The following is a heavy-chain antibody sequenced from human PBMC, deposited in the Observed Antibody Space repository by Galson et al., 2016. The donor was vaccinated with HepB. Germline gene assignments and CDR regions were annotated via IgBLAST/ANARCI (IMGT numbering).Heavy chain of an antibody. J-gene: IGHJ6*02. Sequence: SLRLSCAASGCRFSDYNMNWVRQAPGRALEWVAYISASSGTIYDSDSVKGRFTISRDNANNSLSLQMNSLRAEDTAFYYCARPYTYYFGSGSYFDVLHYGMDVWGQGTTVTVSS. D-gene: IGHD3-10*01. CDR3: ARPYTYYFGSGSYFDVLHYGMDV. CDR1: GCRFSDYN. V-gene: IGHV3-48*01. CDR2: ISASSGTI.